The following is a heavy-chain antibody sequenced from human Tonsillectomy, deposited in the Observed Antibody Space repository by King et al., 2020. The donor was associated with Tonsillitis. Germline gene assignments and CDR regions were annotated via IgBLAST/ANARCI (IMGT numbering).Heavy chain of an antibody. CDR3: ASGSTVPNQYYYYYMDV. V-gene: IGHV3-7*01. J-gene: IGHJ6*03. CDR1: GFTLTIYW. D-gene: IGHD1-14*01. CDR2: IKQDGSEK. Sequence: QLVQSGGGLVEPGGSLRLSCAASGFTLTIYWMSWVRQAPGRGRECVATIKQDGSEKYYVDSMKGRFTISRANAKNSQYLQMNSLRAGDTPVYYCASGSTVPNQYYYYYMDVWGKGATVTVSS.